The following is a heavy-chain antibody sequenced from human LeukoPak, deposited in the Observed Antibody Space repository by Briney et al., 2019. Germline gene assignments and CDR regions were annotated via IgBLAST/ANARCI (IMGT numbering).Heavy chain of an antibody. J-gene: IGHJ6*02. D-gene: IGHD4-17*01. Sequence: SETLSLTCTVSGGSISSYYWSWIRQPAGKGLEWIGRIYTSGSTNYNPSIKSRVTMSVDTSKNQFSLKLSSVTAADTAVYYCAREGGYGDTYYYYYGMDVWGQGTTVTVSS. V-gene: IGHV4-4*07. CDR1: GGSISSYY. CDR2: IYTSGST. CDR3: AREGGYGDTYYYYYGMDV.